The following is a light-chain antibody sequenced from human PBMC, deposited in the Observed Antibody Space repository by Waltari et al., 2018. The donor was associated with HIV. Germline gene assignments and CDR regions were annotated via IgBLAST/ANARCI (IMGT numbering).Light chain of an antibody. J-gene: IGLJ3*02. CDR1: SSHIGSNY. CDR2: KDD. CDR3: AAWDDSLSGVA. Sequence: QSVLTQAPSASGTPGQRVTISCSGSSSHIGSNYVYWYQQSPGSAPKLLIYKDDQRPSGVPDRVSGSKSGTSASLAISGLRSEDEAVYYCAAWDDSLSGVAFGGGTNVTVL. V-gene: IGLV1-47*01.